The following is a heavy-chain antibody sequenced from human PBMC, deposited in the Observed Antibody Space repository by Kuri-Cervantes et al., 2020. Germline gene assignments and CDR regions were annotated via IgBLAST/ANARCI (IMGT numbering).Heavy chain of an antibody. D-gene: IGHD1-26*01. V-gene: IGHV3-74*01. CDR2: INSDGSST. J-gene: IGHJ6*02. Sequence: GESLKISCAASGFTFSSYWMHWVRQAPGKGLVWVSRINSDGSSTSYADSVKGRFTISRDNAKNTLYLQMNSLRAEDTAVYYCARDLRSKWELLYYYYGMDVWGQGTTVTVSS. CDR1: GFTFSSYW. CDR3: ARDLRSKWELLYYYYGMDV.